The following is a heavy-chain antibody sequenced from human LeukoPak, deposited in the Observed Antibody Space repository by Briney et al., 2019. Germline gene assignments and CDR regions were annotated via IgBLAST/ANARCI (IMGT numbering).Heavy chain of an antibody. CDR3: ASGNPYYDILTGYGDAFDI. CDR2: TSSSDAGT. D-gene: IGHD3-9*01. CDR1: GFPLSSYA. J-gene: IGHJ3*02. V-gene: IGHV3-23*01. Sequence: PGGSLRLSCAVSGFPLSSYAMSWVRQAPGKGLEWVSATSSSDAGTYYADSVRGRFTISRDNSKNTLYLQMNSLRAEDTAVYYCASGNPYYDILTGYGDAFDIWGQGTMVTVSS.